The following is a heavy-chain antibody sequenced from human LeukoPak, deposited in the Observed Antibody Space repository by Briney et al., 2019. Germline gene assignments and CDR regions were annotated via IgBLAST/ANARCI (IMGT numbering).Heavy chain of an antibody. D-gene: IGHD6-6*01. CDR3: ARRGGSSSRRSPIDY. CDR1: GFTFSDYW. Sequence: PGGSMRLSCTAYGFTFSDYWMTWVRQAPGKGPEWVANIKQDGSQRYYVDSVRGRFTISRDNAKNSLFLQMNGLRAEDTAVYYCARRGGSSSRRSPIDYWGQGTLVTVSS. V-gene: IGHV3-7*01. CDR2: IKQDGSQR. J-gene: IGHJ4*02.